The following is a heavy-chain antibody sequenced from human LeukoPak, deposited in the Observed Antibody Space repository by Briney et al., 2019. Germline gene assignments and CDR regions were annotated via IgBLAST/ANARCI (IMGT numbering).Heavy chain of an antibody. Sequence: PSEPLSLTCAVSGVSISPYYWAWLRQPPGKGLEWIGYIHHSGSNNQYPSLKSRVTISVDKSKNHFPLRLTSVTAADTAVYYCARLSAAVHLGAFDLWGQGTMVTVSS. J-gene: IGHJ3*01. D-gene: IGHD3-3*01. CDR1: GVSISPYY. CDR3: ARLSAAVHLGAFDL. CDR2: IHHSGSN. V-gene: IGHV4-59*08.